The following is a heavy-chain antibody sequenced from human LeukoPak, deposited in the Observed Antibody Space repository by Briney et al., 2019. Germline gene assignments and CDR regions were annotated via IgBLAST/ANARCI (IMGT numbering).Heavy chain of an antibody. Sequence: PGGSLRLSCAASGFTFSNYAMSWVRQAPGKGLEWVAFIRYDGSNKYYADSVKGRFTISRDNSKNTLYLQMNSLRAEDTAVYYCAKDHRGGGYSGYDLYYFDYWGQGTLVTVSS. D-gene: IGHD5-12*01. CDR3: AKDHRGGGYSGYDLYYFDY. V-gene: IGHV3-30*02. CDR1: GFTFSNYA. CDR2: IRYDGSNK. J-gene: IGHJ4*02.